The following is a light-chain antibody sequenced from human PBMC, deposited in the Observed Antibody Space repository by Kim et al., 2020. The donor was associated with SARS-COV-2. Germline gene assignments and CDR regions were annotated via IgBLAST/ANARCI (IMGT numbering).Light chain of an antibody. V-gene: IGLV3-19*01. CDR3: NSRDSSGNHLV. J-gene: IGLJ2*01. Sequence: LGQTVRIKCQGDSRRSYYASWYQQKPGQAPVLVIYGKNNRPSGIPDRFSGSSSGNTASLTITGAQAEDEADYYCNSRDSSGNHLVFGGGTQLTVL. CDR1: SRRSYY. CDR2: GKN.